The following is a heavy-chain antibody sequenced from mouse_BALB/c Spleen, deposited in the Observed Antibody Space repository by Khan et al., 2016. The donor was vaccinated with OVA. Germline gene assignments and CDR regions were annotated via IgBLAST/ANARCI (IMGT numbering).Heavy chain of an antibody. Sequence: VQLQQPGAELVRSGASVKLSCTASGFNIKDYYIHWVKQRPEQGLEWIGWIDPENGDTEYAPKFQGKATMTADTSSDTAYLQLSSLTSEDTAVYYWDNHYDYGSDYVDSWCQGTPLTVSS. D-gene: IGHD1-1*01. CDR3: DNHYDYGSDYVDS. CDR2: IDPENGDT. J-gene: IGHJ2*01. V-gene: IGHV14-4*02. CDR1: GFNIKDYY.